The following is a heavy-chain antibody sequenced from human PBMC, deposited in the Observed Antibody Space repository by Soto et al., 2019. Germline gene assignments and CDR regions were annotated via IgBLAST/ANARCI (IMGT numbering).Heavy chain of an antibody. CDR2: INPYNGNT. CDR3: ARISYPALQGAFDI. J-gene: IGHJ3*02. CDR1: DYTFITYG. D-gene: IGHD3-3*01. Sequence: QGHLEQSGGEVKKPGASVQVSCRALDYTFITYGLSWVRQAPGQGLEWMGLINPYNGNTVYAQKFQGRVTMTRDTSTDTAYMELRSLRFNDTDVYYCARISYPALQGAFDIWGHGTMVTVSS. V-gene: IGHV1-18*04.